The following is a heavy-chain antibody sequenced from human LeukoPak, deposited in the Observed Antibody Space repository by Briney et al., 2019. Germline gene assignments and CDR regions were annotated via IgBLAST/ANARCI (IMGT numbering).Heavy chain of an antibody. J-gene: IGHJ6*03. CDR1: GYTFTNYD. CDR3: ARGPTYDLWSGDSYSYYYMDV. V-gene: IGHV1-8*01. CDR2: MNPNNGNT. D-gene: IGHD3-3*01. Sequence: ASVNVSCKASGYTFTNYDINWVRQAPGQGLEWMGWMNPNNGNTGSAQTFQGRVMMTRDISISTAYMELSSLRSEDTAVYYCARGPTYDLWSGDSYSYYYMDVWGKGTTVTVSS.